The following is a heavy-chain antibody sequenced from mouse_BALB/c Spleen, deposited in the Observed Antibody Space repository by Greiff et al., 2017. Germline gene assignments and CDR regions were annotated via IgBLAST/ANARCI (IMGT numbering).Heavy chain of an antibody. CDR1: GYTFTDYN. CDR2: IYPYNGGT. V-gene: IGHV1S29*02. J-gene: IGHJ3*01. CDR3: AREAYYYGSSSAWFAY. Sequence: EVQLQQSGPELVKPGASVKISCKASGYTFTDYNMHWVKQSHGKSLEWIGYIYPYNGGTGYNQKFKSKATLTVDNSSSTAYMELRSLTSEDSAVYYCAREAYYYGSSSAWFAYWGQGTLVTVSA. D-gene: IGHD1-1*01.